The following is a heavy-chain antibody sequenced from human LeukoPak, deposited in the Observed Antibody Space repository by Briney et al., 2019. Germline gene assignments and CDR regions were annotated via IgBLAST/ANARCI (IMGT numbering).Heavy chain of an antibody. D-gene: IGHD6-6*01. V-gene: IGHV3-7*01. J-gene: IGHJ4*02. CDR1: GFTFSSYW. CDR2: IKQDGSEK. CDR3: ARVGLSIAARPGGLNY. Sequence: GALRLSCAASGFTFSSYWMSWVRQAPGKGLEWVANIKQDGSEKYYVDSVKGRFTISRDNAKNSLYLQMNSLRAEDTAVYYCARVGLSIAARPGGLNYWGQGTLVTVSS.